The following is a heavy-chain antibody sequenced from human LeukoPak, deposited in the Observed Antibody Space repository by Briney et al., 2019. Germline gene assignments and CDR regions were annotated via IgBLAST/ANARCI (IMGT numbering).Heavy chain of an antibody. CDR2: ISYDGSNK. CDR3: ARDVGNWFDP. V-gene: IGHV3-30*03. Sequence: GRSLRLSCAASGFTFNSYGMHWVRQAPGKGLEWVAVISYDGSNKYYADSVKGRFTISRDNSKNTLYLQMNSLRAEDTAVYYCARDVGNWFDPWGQGTLVTVSS. CDR1: GFTFNSYG. J-gene: IGHJ5*02. D-gene: IGHD1-26*01.